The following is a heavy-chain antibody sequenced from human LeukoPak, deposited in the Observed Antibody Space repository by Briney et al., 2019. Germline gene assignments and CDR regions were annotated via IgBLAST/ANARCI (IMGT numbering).Heavy chain of an antibody. Sequence: GASVKASCKASGYTSTSYAMHWVRQAPGQRLEWMGWINAGNGNTKYSQKFQGRVTMTRDTSTSTVYMELSSLRSEDTAVYYCARVAKGSREYSNYTSRYYYMDVWGKGTTVTVSS. J-gene: IGHJ6*03. CDR2: INAGNGNT. D-gene: IGHD4-11*01. CDR3: ARVAKGSREYSNYTSRYYYMDV. CDR1: GYTSTSYA. V-gene: IGHV1-3*01.